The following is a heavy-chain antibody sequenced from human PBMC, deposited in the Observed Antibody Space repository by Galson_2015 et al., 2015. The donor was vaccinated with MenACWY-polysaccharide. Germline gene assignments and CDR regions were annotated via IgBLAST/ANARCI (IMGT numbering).Heavy chain of an antibody. CDR3: EKYMVRVVVVAAKNKPDY. Sequence: SLRLSCAASGFTFNNYAMSWVRQAPGKGLEWVSTISGSGGSTYYADSVKGRFTISRDNSKNTLYLQMNRLRAEDTAVYYCEKYMVRVVVVAAKNKPDYWGQGTLVTVSS. CDR1: GFTFNNYA. V-gene: IGHV3-23*01. J-gene: IGHJ4*02. D-gene: IGHD2-15*01. CDR2: ISGSGGST.